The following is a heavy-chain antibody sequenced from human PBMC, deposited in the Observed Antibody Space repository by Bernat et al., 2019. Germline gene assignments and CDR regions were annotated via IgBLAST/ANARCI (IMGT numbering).Heavy chain of an antibody. J-gene: IGHJ3*02. Sequence: QLQLQESGPGLVKPSETLSLTCTVSGGSISSSSYYWGWIRQPPGKGLEWIGSIYYSGSTYYNPSLKSRVTISVDTSKNQFSLKLSSVTAADTAVYYCAGSSSVDDAFDSWGQGTMVTVSS. D-gene: IGHD6-6*01. CDR2: IYYSGST. CDR1: GGSISSSSYY. CDR3: AGSSSVDDAFDS. V-gene: IGHV4-39*01.